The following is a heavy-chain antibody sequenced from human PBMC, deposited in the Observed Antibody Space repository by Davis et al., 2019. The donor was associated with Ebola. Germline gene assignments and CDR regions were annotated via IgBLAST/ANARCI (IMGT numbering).Heavy chain of an antibody. Sequence: HSQTLSLTCAISGDSVSSNSAAWNWIRQSPSRGLEWLGRTYYRSKWYNDYAVSVKSRITINPDTSKNQFSLQLNSVTPEDTAVYYCARVTQGGYYDSSGYYSYYYYMDVWGKGTTVTVSS. CDR3: ARVTQGGYYDSSGYYSYYYYMDV. J-gene: IGHJ6*03. D-gene: IGHD3-22*01. CDR1: GDSVSSNSAA. V-gene: IGHV6-1*01. CDR2: TYYRSKWYN.